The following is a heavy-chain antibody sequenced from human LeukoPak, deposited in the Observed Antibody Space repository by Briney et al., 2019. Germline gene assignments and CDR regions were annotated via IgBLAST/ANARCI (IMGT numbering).Heavy chain of an antibody. V-gene: IGHV3-30-3*01. CDR3: TRGFDFSSAI. Sequence: PGGSLRLSCAASGFTFSSYAMHWVRQAPGKGLEWVAVISYDGSNKYYADSVKGRFTISRDNSKNTLYLRMNSLRAEDTAVYYCTRGFDFSSAIWGQGTLVTVSS. J-gene: IGHJ4*02. D-gene: IGHD3-3*01. CDR1: GFTFSSYA. CDR2: ISYDGSNK.